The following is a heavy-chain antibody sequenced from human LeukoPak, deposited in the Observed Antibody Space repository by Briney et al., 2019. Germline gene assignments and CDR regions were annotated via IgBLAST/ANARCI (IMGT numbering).Heavy chain of an antibody. CDR1: GFTFSSYA. CDR2: ISYDGSNK. V-gene: IGHV3-30-3*01. CDR3: AREEGMDYYYYMDV. Sequence: GRSLRLSCAASGFTFSSYAMHWVRQAPGKGLEWVAVISYDGSNKYYADSVKGRFTISRDNSKNTLYLQMNSLRAEDTAVYYCAREEGMDYYYYMDVWGKGTTVTVSS. D-gene: IGHD6-13*01. J-gene: IGHJ6*03.